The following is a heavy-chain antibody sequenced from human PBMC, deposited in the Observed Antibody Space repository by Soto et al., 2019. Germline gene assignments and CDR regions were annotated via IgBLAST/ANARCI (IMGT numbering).Heavy chain of an antibody. CDR2: IIPIFGTA. D-gene: IGHD3-22*01. CDR3: ARDQSFDRSYYYGIDV. CDR1: GGTFSSYA. V-gene: IGHV1-69*13. Sequence: SVKVSCKASGGTFSSYAISWVRQAPGQGLEWMGGIIPIFGTANYAQKFQGRVTITADESTSTAYMELSSLRSEDTAVYYCARDQSFDRSYYYGIDVSGQATTVTVSS. J-gene: IGHJ6*02.